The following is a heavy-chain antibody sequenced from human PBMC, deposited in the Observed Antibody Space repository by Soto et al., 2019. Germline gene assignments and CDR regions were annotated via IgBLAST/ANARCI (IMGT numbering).Heavy chain of an antibody. CDR2: ISGSGGST. V-gene: IGHV3-23*01. J-gene: IGHJ4*02. Sequence: EVQLLEAGGGLVQPGGSLRLSCAASGFTFSSYAMSWVRQAPGKGLEWVSAISGSGGSTYYADSVKGRFTISRDNSKNTLDLQMNSLRAEDTAVYYCAKENGYSSSWFEFDYWGQGTLVTVSS. CDR1: GFTFSSYA. D-gene: IGHD6-13*01. CDR3: AKENGYSSSWFEFDY.